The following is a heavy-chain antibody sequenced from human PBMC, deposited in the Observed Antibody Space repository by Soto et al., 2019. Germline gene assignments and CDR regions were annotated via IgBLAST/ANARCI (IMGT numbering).Heavy chain of an antibody. CDR1: GYTFTSYG. D-gene: IGHD3-22*01. V-gene: IGHV1-18*01. Sequence: ASVKVSCKASGYTFTSYGISWVRQAPGQGLEWMGWISAYNGNTNYAQKLQGRVTMTTETSTSTAYMEMRSLRTDDTAVYFCASLYYYDRSGKNWYSDFGGGGPLVPVSS. CDR2: ISAYNGNT. J-gene: IGHJ2*01. CDR3: ASLYYYDRSGKNWYSDF.